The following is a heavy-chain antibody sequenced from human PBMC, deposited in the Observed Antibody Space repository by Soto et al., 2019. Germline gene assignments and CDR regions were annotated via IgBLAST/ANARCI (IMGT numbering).Heavy chain of an antibody. CDR1: GFTFDDYA. Sequence: GGSLRLSCAASGFTFDDYAMHWVRQAPGKGLEWVSGISWNSGSIGYADSVKGRFTISRDNAKNSLYLQMNSLRAEDTALYYCAKDATGDSYGYDDFDIWGQGTMVTVSS. D-gene: IGHD5-18*01. CDR3: AKDATGDSYGYDDFDI. J-gene: IGHJ3*02. V-gene: IGHV3-9*01. CDR2: ISWNSGSI.